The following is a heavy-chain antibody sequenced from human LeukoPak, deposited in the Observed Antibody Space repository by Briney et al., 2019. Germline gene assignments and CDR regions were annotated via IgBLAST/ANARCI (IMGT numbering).Heavy chain of an antibody. J-gene: IGHJ3*02. Sequence: ASVKVSFTASGYTFTSYGISWVRQAPGQGLEWMGWISAYNGNTNYAQKLQGRVTMTTDTSTSTAHMEMRSLRSDDTAVYYCARAKGYCSGGSCYSDAFDIWGQGTMVTVSS. V-gene: IGHV1-18*01. CDR3: ARAKGYCSGGSCYSDAFDI. CDR1: GYTFTSYG. D-gene: IGHD2-15*01. CDR2: ISAYNGNT.